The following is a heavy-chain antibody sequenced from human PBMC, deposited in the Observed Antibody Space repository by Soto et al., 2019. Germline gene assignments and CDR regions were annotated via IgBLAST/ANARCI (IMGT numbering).Heavy chain of an antibody. CDR2: ISYDETNE. CDR1: GFTFSRYS. J-gene: IGHJ4*02. D-gene: IGHD3-22*01. CDR3: SRAPFDSSGYFAY. V-gene: IGHV3-30-3*01. Sequence: PGGSLRLYCAASGFTFSRYSMHWVSQAPGKGLEWVAAISYDETNESYADSVKGRFTISRDISKNTLFLQMNSLRPEDTAVYFCSRAPFDSSGYFAYWGQGALVTVSS.